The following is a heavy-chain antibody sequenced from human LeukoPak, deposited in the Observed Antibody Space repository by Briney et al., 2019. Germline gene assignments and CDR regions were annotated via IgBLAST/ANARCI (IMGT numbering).Heavy chain of an antibody. CDR3: ARGRLGGHFDY. V-gene: IGHV3-53*01. CDR2: IYSSDST. CDR1: GFTVSSNY. D-gene: IGHD4-23*01. Sequence: GGSLRLSCAASGFTVSSNYMSWVRQAPGRGLEWVSVIYSSDSTYYADSVKGRFTISRDNSKNTLYLQMNSLSGEDTVVYYCARGRLGGHFDYWGQGTLVTVSS. J-gene: IGHJ4*02.